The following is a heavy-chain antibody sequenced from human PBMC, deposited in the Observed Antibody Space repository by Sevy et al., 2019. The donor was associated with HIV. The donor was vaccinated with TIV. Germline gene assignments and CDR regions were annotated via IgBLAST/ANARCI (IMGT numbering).Heavy chain of an antibody. J-gene: IGHJ6*02. CDR1: GFTFSSYW. V-gene: IGHV3-74*01. D-gene: IGHD3-3*01. CDR3: ARGVRRGGITIFGVVTDGMDV. Sequence: GGSLRLSCAASGFTFSSYWMHWVRQAPGKGLVWVSRINSDGSSTSYADSVKGRFTISRDNAKNTLYLQMNSLRAEDTAVYYCARGVRRGGITIFGVVTDGMDVWGQGTTVTVSS. CDR2: INSDGSST.